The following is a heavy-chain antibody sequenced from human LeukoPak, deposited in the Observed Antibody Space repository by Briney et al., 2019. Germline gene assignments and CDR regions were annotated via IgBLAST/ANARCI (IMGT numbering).Heavy chain of an antibody. J-gene: IGHJ4*02. CDR3: ARLTPYSGSPLDDY. Sequence: SETLSLTCTVSGGSISSISNYWGWIRQPPGKGLEYIGSVSYSGSTYDTPSLKSRVTMYADTSKNQFSLKLSSVNAADTAVYYCARLTPYSGSPLDDYWGQGTLVTVSS. D-gene: IGHD1-26*01. CDR2: VSYSGST. V-gene: IGHV4-39*01. CDR1: GGSISSISNY.